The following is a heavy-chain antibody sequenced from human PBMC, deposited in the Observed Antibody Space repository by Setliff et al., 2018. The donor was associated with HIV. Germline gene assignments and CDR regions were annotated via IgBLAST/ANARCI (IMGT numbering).Heavy chain of an antibody. Sequence: LSLTCSVSGGPITSNTYFWDWIRQAPGKGLEWIGSIYHSGNTYYNPSLKSRVSISVDTSKRQFSLKPTSVTAGDSALYYCARRRGQKATGWYYFDFWGQGALVTVSS. D-gene: IGHD6-19*01. J-gene: IGHJ4*02. V-gene: IGHV4-39*01. CDR1: GGPITSNTYF. CDR2: IYHSGNT. CDR3: ARRRGQKATGWYYFDF.